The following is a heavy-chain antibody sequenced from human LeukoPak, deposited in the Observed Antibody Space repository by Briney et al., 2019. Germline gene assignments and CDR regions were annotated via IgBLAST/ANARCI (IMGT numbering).Heavy chain of an antibody. CDR1: GGSISSSSYY. J-gene: IGHJ6*02. V-gene: IGHV4-39*07. CDR3: ARRRSGCSRSWSNYCYGLDV. CDR2: IYYSGST. Sequence: SETLSLTCTVSGGSISSSSYYWGWIRQPPGKGLEWIGSIYYSGSTYYNPSLKSRVTISVDTSKNQFSLKLSSVTAADTAVYYCARRRSGCSRSWSNYCYGLDVWGQGTTVTVSS. D-gene: IGHD6-13*01.